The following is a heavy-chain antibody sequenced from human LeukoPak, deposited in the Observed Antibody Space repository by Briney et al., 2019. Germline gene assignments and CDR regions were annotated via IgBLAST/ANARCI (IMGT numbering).Heavy chain of an antibody. CDR2: ISGSGGST. Sequence: GGSPRLSCAASGFTFSSYAMSWVRQAPGKGLEWVSAISGSGGSTYYADSVKGRFTISRDNSKNTLYLQMNSLRAEDTAVYYCAKWQSSSWYLNWFDPWGQGTLVTVSS. CDR1: GFTFSSYA. D-gene: IGHD6-13*01. CDR3: AKWQSSSWYLNWFDP. V-gene: IGHV3-23*01. J-gene: IGHJ5*02.